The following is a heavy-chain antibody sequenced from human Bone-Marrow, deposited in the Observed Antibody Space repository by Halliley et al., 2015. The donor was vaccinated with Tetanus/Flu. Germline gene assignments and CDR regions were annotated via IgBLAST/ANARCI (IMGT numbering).Heavy chain of an antibody. CDR2: VYYSGDA. J-gene: IGHJ4*02. Sequence: TLSLTCTVSVDSVSSDRYYWTWIRQPPGKGLEWIGHVYYSGDARYNPSLKSRVNISVDRAKNQFSLKLNAVTAADTAMYFCARDPLGRGSCYFLGFDYWGQGTLVTVSS. D-gene: IGHD2-15*01. CDR1: VDSVSSDRYY. CDR3: ARDPLGRGSCYFLGFDY. V-gene: IGHV4-61*01.